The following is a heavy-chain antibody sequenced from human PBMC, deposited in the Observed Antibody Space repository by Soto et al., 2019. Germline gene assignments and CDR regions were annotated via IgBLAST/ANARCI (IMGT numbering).Heavy chain of an antibody. J-gene: IGHJ4*02. D-gene: IGHD6-13*01. CDR1: GFTFNNNW. V-gene: IGHV3-74*01. Sequence: GGSLRLSCAASGFTFNNNWMHWVRQAPGKGLVWVARINYDGSITTYADSVKGQFTISRDNAKSTLYLQTNSLTADDTAVYYCARMSSTWYVTFDYWGQGALVTVSS. CDR2: INYDGSIT. CDR3: ARMSSTWYVTFDY.